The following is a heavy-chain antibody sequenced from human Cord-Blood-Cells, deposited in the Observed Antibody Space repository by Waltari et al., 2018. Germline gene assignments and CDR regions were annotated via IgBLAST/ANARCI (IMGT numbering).Heavy chain of an antibody. V-gene: IGHV3-30-3*01. CDR1: GFTFSSYA. J-gene: IGHJ6*02. CDR3: ARAGDCSGGSCYYYYGMDV. D-gene: IGHD2-15*01. CDR2: ISYDGSNK. Sequence: GQLVESGGGVVQPGRSLRLSCAASGFTFSSYAMHWVRQAPGKGLEWVAVISYDGSNKYYADSVKGRFTISRDNSKNTLYLQMNSLRAEDTAVYYCARAGDCSGGSCYYYYGMDVWGQGTTVTVSS.